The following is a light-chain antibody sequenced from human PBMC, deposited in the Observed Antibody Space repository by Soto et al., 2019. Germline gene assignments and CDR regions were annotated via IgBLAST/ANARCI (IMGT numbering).Light chain of an antibody. V-gene: IGLV2-23*02. J-gene: IGLJ3*02. Sequence: QSALTQPASVSGSPGQSITISCTGTSSDVGSYNLVSWYQQHPGKAPKLVIYEVTKRPSGISNRFSGSKSGNTASLTISGLQAEDEADYHCCSYAGSSTSVFGGGTKVTVL. CDR1: SSDVGSYNL. CDR3: CSYAGSSTSV. CDR2: EVT.